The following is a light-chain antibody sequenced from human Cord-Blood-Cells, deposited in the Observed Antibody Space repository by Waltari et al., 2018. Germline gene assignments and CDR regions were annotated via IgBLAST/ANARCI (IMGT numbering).Light chain of an antibody. CDR1: QSVSSSY. Sequence: EIVLTQSPGSLSLSPGEIATLSCKASQSVSSSYLACYQQKPGQAPRLHIYGASSSATGIADSFSGSGSGTDFALNISRLEPDDFAVYYCQKYRSSPWKFGQGTKVAIK. V-gene: IGKV3-20*01. J-gene: IGKJ1*01. CDR3: QKYRSSPWK. CDR2: GAS.